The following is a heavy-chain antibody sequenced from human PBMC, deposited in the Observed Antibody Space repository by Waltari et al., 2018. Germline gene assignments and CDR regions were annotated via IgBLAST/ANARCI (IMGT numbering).Heavy chain of an antibody. CDR1: GFTFSRYG. J-gene: IGHJ6*03. CDR3: AKDSGSTGYYYYMDV. CDR2: IGYDGSNK. D-gene: IGHD2-2*01. Sequence: QVQLVESGGGVVQPWRSLRLSCAASGFTFSRYGMLWVRQAPGKGLECVAVIGYDGSNKYYADSVKGRFTISRDNSKNTLYLQMNSLRAEDTAVYYCAKDSGSTGYYYYMDVWGKGTTVTVSS. V-gene: IGHV3-33*06.